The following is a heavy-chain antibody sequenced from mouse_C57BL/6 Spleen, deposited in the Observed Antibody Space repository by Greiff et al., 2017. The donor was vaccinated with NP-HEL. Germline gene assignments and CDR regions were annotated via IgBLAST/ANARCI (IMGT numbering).Heavy chain of an antibody. V-gene: IGHV5-17*01. CDR1: GFTFSDYG. J-gene: IGHJ4*01. Sequence: EVQLQQSGGGLVKPGGSLKLSCAASGFTFSDYGMHWVRQAPEKGLEWVAYISSGSSTIYYADTVKGRFTISRDNAKNTLFLQMTSLRSEDTAMYYCARPRGYYYAMDYWGQGTSVTVSS. CDR2: ISSGSSTI. CDR3: ARPRGYYYAMDY.